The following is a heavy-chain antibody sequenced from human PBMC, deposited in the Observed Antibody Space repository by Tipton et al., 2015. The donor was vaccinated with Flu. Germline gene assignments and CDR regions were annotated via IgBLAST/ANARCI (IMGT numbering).Heavy chain of an antibody. V-gene: IGHV4-39*07. J-gene: IGHJ6*02. CDR2: INYTGTT. D-gene: IGHD2-2*01. Sequence: TLSLTCTVSGGSINSDSYYWGWIRQTPGKGLQWIGSINYTGTTSYNPSLQGRVTISADRSKNQFSLEMSSLTAADTAVYYCARPHAPYFYGMDVWDQGTTVTVSS. CDR3: ARPHAPYFYGMDV. CDR1: GGSINSDSYY.